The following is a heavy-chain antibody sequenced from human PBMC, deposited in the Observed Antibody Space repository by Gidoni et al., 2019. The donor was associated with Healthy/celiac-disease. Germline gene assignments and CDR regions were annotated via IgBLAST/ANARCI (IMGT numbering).Heavy chain of an antibody. CDR1: GFTFSSYS. Sequence: EVQLVESGGGLVKPGGSLRLSCAASGFTFSSYSLNWVRQAPGKGLEWVSSISSSSSYIYYADSVKGRFTISRDNAKNSLYLQMNSLRAEDTAVYYCARDSYYDSSGYYAPFAFDIWGQGTMVTVSS. D-gene: IGHD3-22*01. J-gene: IGHJ3*02. V-gene: IGHV3-21*01. CDR3: ARDSYYDSSGYYAPFAFDI. CDR2: ISSSSSYI.